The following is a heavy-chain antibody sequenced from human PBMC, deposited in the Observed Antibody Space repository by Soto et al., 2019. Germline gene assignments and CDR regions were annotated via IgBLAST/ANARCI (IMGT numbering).Heavy chain of an antibody. CDR3: ARDDYDSSSL. CDR1: GYTFTSYG. V-gene: IGHV1-18*01. D-gene: IGHD3-22*01. J-gene: IGHJ1*01. Sequence: ASVKVSCKASGYTFTSYGISWVRQAPGQGLEWKGWISAYNGNTNYAQKLQGRVNMTTDTSTSTAYMDLRILSFDDTAVYYCARDDYDSSSLWGQGTLVTVSS. CDR2: ISAYNGNT.